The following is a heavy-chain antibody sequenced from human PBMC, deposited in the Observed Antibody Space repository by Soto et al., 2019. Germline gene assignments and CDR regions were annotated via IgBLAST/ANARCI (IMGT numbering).Heavy chain of an antibody. CDR1: GGSISSYF. J-gene: IGHJ4*02. CDR3: ARDLAAVPRAFDY. CDR2: VYYTGTT. D-gene: IGHD6-13*01. Sequence: SETLSLTCTVSGGSISSYFYIWVRQPPGKGLEWIGSVYYTGTTDYNPSLKSRVTISVDTSKTQFSLNLRPVTAADTAVYYCARDLAAVPRAFDYWGRGTLVTVSS. V-gene: IGHV4-59*01.